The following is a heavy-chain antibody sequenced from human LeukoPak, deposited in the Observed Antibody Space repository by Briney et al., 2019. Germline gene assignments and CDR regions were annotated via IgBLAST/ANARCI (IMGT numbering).Heavy chain of an antibody. CDR3: ARSPYYYDSSSYPDYYYMDV. CDR2: IIPIFGTA. D-gene: IGHD3-22*01. J-gene: IGHJ6*03. V-gene: IGHV1-69*05. Sequence: VASVKVSCKASGGTFSSYAISWVRQAPGQGLVLMGRIIPIFGTANYAQKFQGRVTITTDESTSTAYMELSSLRSEDTAVYYCARSPYYYDSSSYPDYYYMDVWGKGTTVTVSS. CDR1: GGTFSSYA.